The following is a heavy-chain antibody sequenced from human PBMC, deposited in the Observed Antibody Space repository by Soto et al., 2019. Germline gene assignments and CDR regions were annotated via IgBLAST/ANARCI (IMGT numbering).Heavy chain of an antibody. CDR3: ATRPPDSSRSSPLDY. D-gene: IGHD3-10*01. CDR2: IRSKANSYAT. CDR1: GFTFSGSA. V-gene: IGHV3-73*01. J-gene: IGHJ4*02. Sequence: GGSLRLSCAASGFTFSGSAMHWVRQASGKGLEWVGRIRSKANSYATAYAASVKGRFTISRDDSKNTAYLQMNSLRAEDAAVYFCATRPPDSSRSSPLDYWGQGTLVTVSS.